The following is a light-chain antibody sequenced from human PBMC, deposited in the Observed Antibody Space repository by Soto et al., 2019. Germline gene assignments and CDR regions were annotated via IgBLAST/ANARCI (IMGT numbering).Light chain of an antibody. Sequence: EVVLTQSPGTLSLSPGERATLSCRASQSVCSNFVAWYQQKTGQPPSLLIYAATARATGVPDRFSGSGSGTAFTLTISSLAPEDSAVYFCQQYGSSYTFGQGTRLDLK. CDR3: QQYGSSYT. J-gene: IGKJ2*01. CDR2: AAT. V-gene: IGKV3-20*01. CDR1: QSVCSNF.